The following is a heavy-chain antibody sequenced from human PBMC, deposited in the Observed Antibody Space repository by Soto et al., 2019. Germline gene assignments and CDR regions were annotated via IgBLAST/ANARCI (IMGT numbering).Heavy chain of an antibody. CDR3: ARSREIIASAGSFDY. V-gene: IGHV3-23*01. J-gene: IGHJ4*02. Sequence: EVQLLESGGGLVQPGGSLRLSCAASGFTFSSHVMSWVRQAPGKGLEWVSGISTGGGSTDYADSVKGRVTISRDNSKNTLHLQMKSLRAEDTAVYYCARSREIIASAGSFDYLGQGTLVTVSS. CDR2: ISTGGGST. D-gene: IGHD6-25*01. CDR1: GFTFSSHV.